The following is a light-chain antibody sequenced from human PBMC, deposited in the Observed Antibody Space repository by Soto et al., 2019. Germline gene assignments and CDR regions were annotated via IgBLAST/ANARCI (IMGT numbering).Light chain of an antibody. J-gene: IGKJ4*01. CDR1: QSVSSNY. CDR2: DTS. Sequence: EIVLTQSPGTLSLSRGERATLSCRASQSVSSNYLAWYQQKPGQAPRLLIYDTSNRATGIPDRFSGSGSGTDFTLTISRLEPEDFAVYYCQQYVRSPLTFGGGTKVEIK. CDR3: QQYVRSPLT. V-gene: IGKV3-20*01.